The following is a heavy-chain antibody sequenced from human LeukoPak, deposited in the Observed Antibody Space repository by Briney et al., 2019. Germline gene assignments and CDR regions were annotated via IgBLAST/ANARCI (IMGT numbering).Heavy chain of an antibody. CDR2: IYYRGST. CDR3: ARAVGLPYAFDI. Sequence: PSETLSLTCTVSGGSISSSSYYWGWIRQPPGKGLEWIGSIYYRGSTYYNPSLKSRVTISVDTSKNQFSLKLSSVTAADTAVYYCARAVGLPYAFDIWGQGTMVTVSS. J-gene: IGHJ3*02. D-gene: IGHD3-16*01. CDR1: GGSISSSSYY. V-gene: IGHV4-39*07.